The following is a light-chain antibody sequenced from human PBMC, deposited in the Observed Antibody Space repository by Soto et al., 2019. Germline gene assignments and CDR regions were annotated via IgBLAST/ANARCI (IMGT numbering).Light chain of an antibody. J-gene: IGKJ4*01. CDR2: GAS. V-gene: IGKV3-20*01. Sequence: PGERATLSCRASQRISSSFLAWYQQKPGQAPRLLIYGASSRGTGIPDRFSGSGSGTDFTLTISRLEPEDFAVYYCQQYGSSPPLTFGGGTKVEIK. CDR1: QRISSSF. CDR3: QQYGSSPPLT.